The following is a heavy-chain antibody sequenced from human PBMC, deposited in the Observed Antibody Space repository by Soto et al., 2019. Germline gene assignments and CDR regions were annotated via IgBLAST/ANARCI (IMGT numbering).Heavy chain of an antibody. V-gene: IGHV3-21*01. D-gene: IGHD4-4*01. Sequence: GGSLRLSCAASGFTFSSYSMNWVRQAPGKGLEWVSSISSSSSYIYYADSVKGRFTISRDNAKNSLYLQMNSLRAEDAAVYYCARVPTVTTPRARVKGYCMDVWGKGTTVTVSS. J-gene: IGHJ6*03. CDR3: ARVPTVTTPRARVKGYCMDV. CDR1: GFTFSSYS. CDR2: ISSSSSYI.